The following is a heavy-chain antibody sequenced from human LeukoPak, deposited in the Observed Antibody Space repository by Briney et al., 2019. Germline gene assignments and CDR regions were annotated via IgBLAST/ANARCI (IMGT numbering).Heavy chain of an antibody. D-gene: IGHD6-13*01. CDR3: ARLYSALPGFDY. Sequence: GGSLRLSCAASGFTFSSYRMNWVRQAPRKGLEWVSYISSSSSSTYYADSVKGRFTISRDNAKNSLYLQMNSLRAEDTAVYYCARLYSALPGFDYWGQGTLVTVSS. V-gene: IGHV3-48*01. CDR1: GFTFSSYR. J-gene: IGHJ4*02. CDR2: ISSSSSST.